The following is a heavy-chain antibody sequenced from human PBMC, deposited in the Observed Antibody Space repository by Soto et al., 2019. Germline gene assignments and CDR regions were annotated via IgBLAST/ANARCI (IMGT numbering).Heavy chain of an antibody. CDR3: ARSSRVVVPTEFDY. CDR2: ISAYNGNT. Sequence: QVQLVQSGAEVKKPGASVKVSCKASGYTFTSYGITWVRQAPGQGHEWMGWISAYNGNTNYAQKLQGRVTMTTDTSTSTAYMEPRSLRSDDTAVYYWARSSRVVVPTEFDYWGQGALVTVSS. D-gene: IGHD2-2*01. J-gene: IGHJ4*02. CDR1: GYTFTSYG. V-gene: IGHV1-18*01.